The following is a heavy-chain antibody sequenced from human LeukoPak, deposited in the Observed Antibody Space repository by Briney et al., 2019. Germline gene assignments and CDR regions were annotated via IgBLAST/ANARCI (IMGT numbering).Heavy chain of an antibody. CDR3: ARDRGQQLSLWKKPDAFDI. CDR2: IYHSGST. CDR1: GYSISSGYY. J-gene: IGHJ3*02. V-gene: IGHV4-38-2*02. D-gene: IGHD6-13*01. Sequence: SETLSLTCTVSGYSISSGYYWGWIRQPPGKGLEWIGSIYHSGSTYYNPSLKSRVTISVDTSKNQFSLKLSSVTAADTAVYYCARDRGQQLSLWKKPDAFDIWGQGTMATVSS.